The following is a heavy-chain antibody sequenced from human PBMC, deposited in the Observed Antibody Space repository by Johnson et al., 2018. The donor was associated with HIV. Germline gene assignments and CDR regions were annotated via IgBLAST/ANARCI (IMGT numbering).Heavy chain of an antibody. CDR2: INWNGGST. CDR3: ARGWLGLDAFDI. D-gene: IGHD6-19*01. CDR1: GFTFDDYG. J-gene: IGHJ3*02. V-gene: IGHV3-20*04. Sequence: VQLVESGGGVVRPGGSLRLSCVASGFTFDDYGMTWVRQAPGKGLEWVSGINWNGGSTAYADSVKGRFTISRDNAKNSLYLQMNSLGVEDTALYYCARGWLGLDAFDIGGQGTMVTVSS.